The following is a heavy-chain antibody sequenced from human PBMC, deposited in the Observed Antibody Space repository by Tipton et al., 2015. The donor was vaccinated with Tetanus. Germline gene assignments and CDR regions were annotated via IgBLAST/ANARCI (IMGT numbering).Heavy chain of an antibody. CDR2: IIPILGIA. J-gene: IGHJ6*02. V-gene: IGHV1-69*04. D-gene: IGHD4-11*01. CDR1: GGTFSSYT. CDR3: AREYRYGSNYRQIDYYYYYGVDV. Sequence: QVQFVQSGAEVKKPGSSVKVSCKASGGTFSSYTISWVRQAPGQGLGWMGRIIPILGIANYAQKFQGRVTITADKSTSTAYMELSSLRSEDTAVYYCAREYRYGSNYRQIDYYYYYGVDVWGQGTTVTVSS.